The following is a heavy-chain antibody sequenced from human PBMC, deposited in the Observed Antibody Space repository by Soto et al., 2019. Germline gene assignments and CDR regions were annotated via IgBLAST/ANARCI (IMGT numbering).Heavy chain of an antibody. Sequence: EVQLVESGGGLVQPGGSLRLSCAASGFTFSSYAMHWVRQAPGKGLEYVSAISSNGGSTYYANSVKGRFTISRDNSKNTLYLQMGSLRAEDMAVYYCARDQEWDIVVVPPLLDVWGKGTTVTVSS. J-gene: IGHJ6*04. V-gene: IGHV3-64*01. D-gene: IGHD2-2*01. CDR3: ARDQEWDIVVVPPLLDV. CDR2: ISSNGGST. CDR1: GFTFSSYA.